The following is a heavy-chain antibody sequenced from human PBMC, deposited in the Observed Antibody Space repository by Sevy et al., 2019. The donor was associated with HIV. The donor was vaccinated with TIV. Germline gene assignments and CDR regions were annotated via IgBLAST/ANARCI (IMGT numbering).Heavy chain of an antibody. Sequence: GGSLRLSCAASGFTFSSFWMTWVRQAPGKGLEWVANIKQDGSEIHYVDSVKGRFSISRDNAKNSLNLQMNSLRAEDTAVYYCARALYAYSSYWGQGTLVTVSS. V-gene: IGHV3-7*01. CDR3: ARALYAYSSY. CDR2: IKQDGSEI. CDR1: GFTFSSFW. D-gene: IGHD4-4*01. J-gene: IGHJ4*02.